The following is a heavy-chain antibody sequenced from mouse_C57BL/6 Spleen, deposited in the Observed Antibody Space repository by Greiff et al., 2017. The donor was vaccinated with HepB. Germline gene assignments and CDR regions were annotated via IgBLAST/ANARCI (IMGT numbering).Heavy chain of an antibody. J-gene: IGHJ4*01. CDR3: ARTQPYYYAMDY. Sequence: VQLQQSGAELVRPGSSVKLSCKASGYTFTSYWMHWVKQRPIQGLEWIGNIDPSDSETHYNQKFKDKATLTVDKSSSTAYMQLSSLTSEDSAVYYCARTQPYYYAMDYWGQGTSVTVSS. CDR2: IDPSDSET. CDR1: GYTFTSYW. D-gene: IGHD6-1*01. V-gene: IGHV1-52*01.